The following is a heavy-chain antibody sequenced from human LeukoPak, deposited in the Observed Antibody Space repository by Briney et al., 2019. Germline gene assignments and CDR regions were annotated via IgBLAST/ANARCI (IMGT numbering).Heavy chain of an antibody. CDR2: ISTRSVYI. Sequence: GGSLRLSCAAPGLTFSNYNMNWVRQAPGKGLEWVSSISTRSVYIYYAASVKGRFTIYRDNTKNSLYLQMNSLRAEDTAIYYCVRDRGDYVFDFWGQGTLVTVSS. D-gene: IGHD4-17*01. CDR1: GLTFSNYN. V-gene: IGHV3-21*01. CDR3: VRDRGDYVFDF. J-gene: IGHJ4*02.